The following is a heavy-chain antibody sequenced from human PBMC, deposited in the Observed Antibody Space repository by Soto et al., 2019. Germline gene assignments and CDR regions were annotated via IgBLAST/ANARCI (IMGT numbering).Heavy chain of an antibody. CDR2: MNPNSGNT. J-gene: IGHJ4*02. Sequence: QVQLVQSGAEVKKPGASVKVSCKASGYTFTSYDINWVRQATGQGLEWMGWMNPNSGNTGYAQKFKGRVTMTRNTFISKACMELSGLRSEATAVYYCAITHLRFGEHHYWGQGTQVSVSS. D-gene: IGHD3-10*01. CDR3: AITHLRFGEHHY. CDR1: GYTFTSYD. V-gene: IGHV1-8*01.